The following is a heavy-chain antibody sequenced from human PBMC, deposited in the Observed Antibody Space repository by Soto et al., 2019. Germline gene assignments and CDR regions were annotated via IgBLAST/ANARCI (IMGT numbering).Heavy chain of an antibody. V-gene: IGHV3-23*01. J-gene: IGHJ4*02. CDR3: AKTPVEIYDSSGYSFDH. Sequence: GGSLRLSCAASGFTFSSYVMTWVRQAPGKGLEWVSTITSSGGGTYYADSVRGRFSVSRDILRSTMYLQMNNLAAEDSATYYCAKTPVEIYDSSGYSFDHWGQGTMVTVS. CDR1: GFTFSSYV. D-gene: IGHD3-22*01. CDR2: ITSSGGGT.